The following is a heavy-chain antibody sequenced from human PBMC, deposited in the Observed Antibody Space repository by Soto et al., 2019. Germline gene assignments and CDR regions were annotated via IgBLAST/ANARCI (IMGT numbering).Heavy chain of an antibody. D-gene: IGHD3-9*01. V-gene: IGHV3-33*01. Sequence: QVRLVEFGGGVVQPGNSLRLSCAASGFTFSTYGMHWVRQAPGKGLEWVAHIWHDGSNTYYIDSVKGRFTNSRDNSKNTLYLQMNSLRAEDTAVYYCATEIDWLHAFDFWGQGTMVTVSS. CDR1: GFTFSTYG. CDR2: IWHDGSNT. CDR3: ATEIDWLHAFDF. J-gene: IGHJ3*01.